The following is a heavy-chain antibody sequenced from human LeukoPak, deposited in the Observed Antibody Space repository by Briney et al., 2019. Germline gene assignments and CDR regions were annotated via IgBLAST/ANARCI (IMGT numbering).Heavy chain of an antibody. J-gene: IGHJ1*01. Sequence: PSETLSLTCTVSGGSISSGNYFWNWIRQPAGKKLEWIGRIYSSGSTNYNPSLQSRVTISADTSKNQVSLRLSSVTAADTAVYYCARGNQKWLVLRTGYFQHWGQGTLVTVSS. CDR1: GGSISSGNYF. CDR3: ARGNQKWLVLRTGYFQH. D-gene: IGHD6-19*01. CDR2: IYSSGST. V-gene: IGHV4-61*02.